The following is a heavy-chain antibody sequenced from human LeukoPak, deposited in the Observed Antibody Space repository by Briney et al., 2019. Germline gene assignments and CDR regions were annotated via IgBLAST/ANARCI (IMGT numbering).Heavy chain of an antibody. CDR2: ISGSGGSA. V-gene: IGHV3-23*01. CDR3: ARDDFDWLSPDF. D-gene: IGHD3-9*01. CDR1: GFTFSSYA. J-gene: IGHJ4*02. Sequence: PGGSLRLSCAASGFTFSSYAMSWVRQAPGKGLEWVSAISGSGGSAYYADSVKGRFTISRDNSKNTLYLQMNSLRAEDTAVYYCARDDFDWLSPDFWGQGTLVTVSS.